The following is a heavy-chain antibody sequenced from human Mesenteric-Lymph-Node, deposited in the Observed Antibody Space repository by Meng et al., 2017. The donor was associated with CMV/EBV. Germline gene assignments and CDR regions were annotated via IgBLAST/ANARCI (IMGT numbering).Heavy chain of an antibody. J-gene: IGHJ5*02. D-gene: IGHD6-13*01. Sequence: QVQLVQSGAEVKKPGSSVKVSCKASGGTFSSYTISWVRQAPGQGLEWMGRIISILGIANYAQKFQGRVTITADKSTSTAYMELSSLRPEDTAVYYCAGGIAAAGSRWFDPWGQGTLVTVSS. CDR2: IISILGIA. CDR3: AGGIAAAGSRWFDP. V-gene: IGHV1-69*02. CDR1: GGTFSSYT.